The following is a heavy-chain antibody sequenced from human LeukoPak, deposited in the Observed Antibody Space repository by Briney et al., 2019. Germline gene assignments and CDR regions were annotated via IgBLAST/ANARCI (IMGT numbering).Heavy chain of an antibody. J-gene: IGHJ3*02. D-gene: IGHD3-10*01. CDR1: GFIFDDYA. CDR2: VSWNSGSV. Sequence: GGSLRLSCAASGFIFDDYAMYWVRHAPGKGLEWISGVSWNSGSVGYADSVKGRFTISRDNAKNSLYLQMNSLRAEDTAVYYCASPYYYGSGSYYGASLSLAFDIWGQGTMVTVSS. V-gene: IGHV3-9*01. CDR3: ASPYYYGSGSYYGASLSLAFDI.